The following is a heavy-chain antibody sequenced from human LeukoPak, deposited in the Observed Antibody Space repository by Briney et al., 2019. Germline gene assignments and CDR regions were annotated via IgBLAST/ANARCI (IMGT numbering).Heavy chain of an antibody. V-gene: IGHV4-34*01. CDR2: INHSGST. J-gene: IGHJ4*02. CDR3: ARQLPPGEYYFDY. Sequence: SETLSLTCAVYGGSFSGYYWSWIRQPPGKGLEWIGEINHSGSTYYNPSLKSRVTISVDRSKNQFSLKLSSVTAADTAVYYCARQLPPGEYYFDYWGQGTLVTVSS. D-gene: IGHD3-16*01. CDR1: GGSFSGYY.